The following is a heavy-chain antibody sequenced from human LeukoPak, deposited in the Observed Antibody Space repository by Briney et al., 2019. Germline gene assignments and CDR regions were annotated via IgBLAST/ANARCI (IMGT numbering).Heavy chain of an antibody. CDR2: ISYDGSNK. V-gene: IGHV3-30-3*01. CDR3: ARDSSIAAKSHYYYYGMDV. J-gene: IGHJ6*02. CDR1: GFTFSSYA. Sequence: PGGSLRLSCAASGFTFSSYAMHWVRQAPGKGLEWVAVISYDGSNKYYADSVKGRFTISRDNSKNTLYLQMNSLRAEDTAVYYCARDSSIAAKSHYYYYGMDVWGQGTTVTVSS. D-gene: IGHD6-6*01.